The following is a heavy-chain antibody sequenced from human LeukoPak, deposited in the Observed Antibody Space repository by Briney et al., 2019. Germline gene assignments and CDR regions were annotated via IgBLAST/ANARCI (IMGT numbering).Heavy chain of an antibody. CDR1: GFTFSSYA. CDR2: IGGGGDAI. Sequence: GGSLRLSCAASGFTFSSYAMNWVRQSPGKGLEWISYIGGGGDAIYYAESVRGRFTISRDNARNSVYLQVNSLRVEDTAVYYCVRGGQGRDDYFDYWGQGTLVTVSS. CDR3: VRGGQGRDDYFDY. J-gene: IGHJ4*02. V-gene: IGHV3-48*04.